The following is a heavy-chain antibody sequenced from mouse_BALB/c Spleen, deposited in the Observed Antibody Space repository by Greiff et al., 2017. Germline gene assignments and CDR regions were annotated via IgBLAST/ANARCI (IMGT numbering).Heavy chain of an antibody. CDR3: VRQDGNYVDYAMDY. J-gene: IGHJ4*01. D-gene: IGHD2-1*01. V-gene: IGHV10-1*02. Sequence: GGGLVQPKGSLKLSCAASGFTFNTYAMNWVRQAPGKGLEWVARIRSKSNNYATYYADSVKDRFTISRDDSQSMLYLQMNNLKTEDTAMYYCVRQDGNYVDYAMDYWGQGTSVTVSS. CDR1: GFTFNTYA. CDR2: IRSKSNNYAT.